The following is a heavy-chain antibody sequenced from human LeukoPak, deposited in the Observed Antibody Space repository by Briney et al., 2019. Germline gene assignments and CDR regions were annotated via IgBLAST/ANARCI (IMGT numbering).Heavy chain of an antibody. D-gene: IGHD2-2*01. Sequence: SETLSLTCTVSGGSISSSSYYWGWIRQPPGKGLEWIGSIYYSGSTYYNPSLKSRVTISVDTSKNQFSLKLSSVTAADTAVYYCAKLYQLYDAFDIWDQGTMVTVSS. CDR1: GGSISSSSYY. V-gene: IGHV4-39*01. CDR2: IYYSGST. J-gene: IGHJ3*02. CDR3: AKLYQLYDAFDI.